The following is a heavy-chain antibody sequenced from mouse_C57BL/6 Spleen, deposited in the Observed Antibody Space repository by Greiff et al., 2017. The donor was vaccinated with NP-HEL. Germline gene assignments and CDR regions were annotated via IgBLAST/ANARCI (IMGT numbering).Heavy chain of an antibody. Sequence: VQLQQSGAELVKPGASVKLSCKASGYTFTEYTIHWVKQRPGQGLEWIGWFYPGSGSIKYNEKFKDKATLTADKSSSTVYMELSRLTSEDSAVDFCARHEDGYSNYGTWFAYWGQGTLVTVSA. V-gene: IGHV1-62-2*01. CDR1: GYTFTEYT. CDR2: FYPGSGSI. D-gene: IGHD2-5*01. CDR3: ARHEDGYSNYGTWFAY. J-gene: IGHJ3*01.